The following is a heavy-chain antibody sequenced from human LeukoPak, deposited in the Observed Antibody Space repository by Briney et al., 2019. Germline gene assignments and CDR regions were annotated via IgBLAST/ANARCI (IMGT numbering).Heavy chain of an antibody. CDR1: GFTFCSYS. D-gene: IGHD2-2*01. J-gene: IGHJ4*02. V-gene: IGHV3-21*01. CDR3: ARDCSSTSCYGGVFDY. CDR2: ISSSSSYI. Sequence: PGGSLRLSCAASGFTFCSYSMIWVRPAPGKGLVGGSSISSSSSYIYYADSVKGRFTISRDNAKNSLYLQMNSLRAEDTAVYYCARDCSSTSCYGGVFDYWGQGTLVTVSS.